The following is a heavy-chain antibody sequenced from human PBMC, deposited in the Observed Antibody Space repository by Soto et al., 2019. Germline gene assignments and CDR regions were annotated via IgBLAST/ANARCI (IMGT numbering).Heavy chain of an antibody. V-gene: IGHV3-30*18. J-gene: IGHJ4*02. CDR3: AKDSIQLWYTGGIADY. Sequence: QVQLVESGGGVVQPGRSLRLSCAASGFTFSSYGMHWVRQAPGKGLEWVAVISYDGSNKYYADSVKGRFTISRDNSKNTLYLQMNSLRAEDTAVYYCAKDSIQLWYTGGIADYWGQGALVTVSS. CDR1: GFTFSSYG. CDR2: ISYDGSNK. D-gene: IGHD5-18*01.